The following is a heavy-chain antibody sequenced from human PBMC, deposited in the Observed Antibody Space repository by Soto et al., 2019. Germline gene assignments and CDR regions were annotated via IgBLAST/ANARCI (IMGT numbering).Heavy chain of an antibody. V-gene: IGHV3-48*02. CDR1: GFTFNSYS. D-gene: IGHD2-15*01. CDR2: ITGSSSAI. Sequence: EVHLVESGGGSVQPGGSLRLSCAASGFTFNSYSMHWVRQAPGKGLEWVSYITGSSSAIYYADSVKGRFTISRDNAKNSLHLQMNSLRDEDTAVYYCARGYCNGGSCYPGIYWGQGTLVSVSS. CDR3: ARGYCNGGSCYPGIY. J-gene: IGHJ4*02.